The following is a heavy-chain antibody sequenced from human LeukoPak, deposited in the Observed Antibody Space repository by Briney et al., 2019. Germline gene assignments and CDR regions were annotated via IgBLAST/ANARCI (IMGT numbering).Heavy chain of an antibody. D-gene: IGHD1-26*01. Sequence: PGGSLRFSCAASGFTFSSYSMNWVRQAPGKGLEWVSSISSSSSYIYYADSVKGRFTISRDNAKNSLYLQMNSLRAEDTAVYYCAKDRSYSGYEPLDHWGQGTLVSVSS. CDR2: ISSSSSYI. CDR3: AKDRSYSGYEPLDH. V-gene: IGHV3-21*01. CDR1: GFTFSSYS. J-gene: IGHJ4*02.